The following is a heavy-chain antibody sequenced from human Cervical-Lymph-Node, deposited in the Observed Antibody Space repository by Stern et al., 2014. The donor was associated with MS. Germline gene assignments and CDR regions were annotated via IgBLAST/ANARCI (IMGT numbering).Heavy chain of an antibody. CDR2: ISWNGDVI. CDR1: GFTFDDYA. J-gene: IGHJ4*02. D-gene: IGHD2-2*01. V-gene: IGHV3-9*01. Sequence: EVQLVQSGGGLVQPGRSLRLSCVASGFTFDDYAMHWVRQAPGKGLEWVAGISWNGDVIDYGDAVKGRFTISRDNAKNSLSMQLDSLRVEDTAFYYCVKDSRPSGYASPPDKWGQGTLVTVSS. CDR3: VKDSRPSGYASPPDK.